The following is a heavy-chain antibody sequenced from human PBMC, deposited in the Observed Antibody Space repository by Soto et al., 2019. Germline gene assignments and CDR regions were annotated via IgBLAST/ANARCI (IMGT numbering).Heavy chain of an antibody. CDR1: GGSISGGGFS. CDR2: ILHTGGT. V-gene: IGHV4-30-2*01. J-gene: IGHJ4*02. D-gene: IGHD3-10*01. Sequence: QLQLQESGSRLVKPSQTLSLTCAVSGGSISGGGFSWSWLRQPPGKGLEWIGYILHTGGTQYNPSLKSRVSMSVDKSKNQFSLHLTSVTAADTAVYYCARLQFGEGFDYWGQGALVTVSS. CDR3: ARLQFGEGFDY.